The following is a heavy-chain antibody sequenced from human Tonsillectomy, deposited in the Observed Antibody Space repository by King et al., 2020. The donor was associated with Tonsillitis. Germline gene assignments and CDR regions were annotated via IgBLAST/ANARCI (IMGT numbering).Heavy chain of an antibody. J-gene: IGHJ6*02. V-gene: IGHV1-69*01. D-gene: IGHD3-10*01. Sequence: VQLVESGAEVKKPGSSVKVSCKASGDTFSSYAVGWVRQAPGHGLEWMGGIIPLFGVPNYAQKFQDRVTITADESTSTVYMELGSLRSEDTGIYYCARARKGIRGTNAFYYFAMDVWGHGTTVTVSS. CDR2: IIPLFGVP. CDR1: GDTFSSYA. CDR3: ARARKGIRGTNAFYYFAMDV.